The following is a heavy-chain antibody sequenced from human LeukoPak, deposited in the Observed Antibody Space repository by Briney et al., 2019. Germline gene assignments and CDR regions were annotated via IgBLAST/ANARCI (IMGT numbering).Heavy chain of an antibody. Sequence: SETLSLTCTVSGGSISSYYWSWIRQPPAKGLEWIGYIYYSGSTTYNPSLKSRVTISVDTSKNQFSLKLSSVTAADTAVYYCARQIAAAGYSWFDPWGQGTLVTVSS. CDR2: IYYSGST. V-gene: IGHV4-59*08. CDR1: GGSISSYY. J-gene: IGHJ5*02. D-gene: IGHD6-13*01. CDR3: ARQIAAAGYSWFDP.